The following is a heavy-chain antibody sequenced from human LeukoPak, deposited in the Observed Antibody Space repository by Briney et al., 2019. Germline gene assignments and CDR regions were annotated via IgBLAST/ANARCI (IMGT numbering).Heavy chain of an antibody. CDR2: INPSGRST. CDR3: AKGVRYFDWWAV. Sequence: ASLKFSRKASGYTFTSDYMHWVRQAQEKGLEWMRIINPSGRSTSYAQKIQGRVTMPRDKYTNTVYMDMSSLRAEDTAVYYCAKGVRYFDWWAVWGKGTTVTVSS. V-gene: IGHV1-46*01. CDR1: GYTFTSDY. J-gene: IGHJ6*04. D-gene: IGHD3-9*01.